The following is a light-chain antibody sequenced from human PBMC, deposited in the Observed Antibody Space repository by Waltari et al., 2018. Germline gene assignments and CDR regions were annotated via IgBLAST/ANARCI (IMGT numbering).Light chain of an antibody. CDR1: RNLLYSPNNKDF. V-gene: IGKV4-1*01. Sequence: DIVMTQSPDSLVVSLGERATINCKSSRNLLYSPNNKDFLAWYQQKPGQHPKLLIYWASTRESGVPGRFTGSGSGTDFSFPISSLQAEDVAVYYCQQYYDTPYTFGQGTKLEIK. J-gene: IGKJ2*01. CDR3: QQYYDTPYT. CDR2: WAS.